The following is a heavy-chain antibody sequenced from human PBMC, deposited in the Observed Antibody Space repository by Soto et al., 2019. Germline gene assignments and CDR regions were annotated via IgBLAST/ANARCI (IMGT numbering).Heavy chain of an antibody. V-gene: IGHV4-34*01. J-gene: IGHJ6*03. CDR1: GGSFSGYY. Sequence: QVQLQQWGAGLLKPSETLSLTCAVYGGSFSGYYWTWIRQPPGKGLEWVGEINHSGITNYNPSRKSRVTISLDTSKNQFSLKLSSVTAADTAVYYCARAWYSRSSRDYMDVWGKGTTVTVSS. CDR3: ARAWYSRSSRDYMDV. D-gene: IGHD6-6*01. CDR2: INHSGIT.